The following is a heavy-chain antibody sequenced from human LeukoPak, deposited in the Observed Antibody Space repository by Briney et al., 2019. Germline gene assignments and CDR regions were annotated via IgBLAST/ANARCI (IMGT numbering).Heavy chain of an antibody. V-gene: IGHV1-2*02. D-gene: IGHD4-23*01. CDR2: INPNSGGT. Sequence: ASVKVSCKASGGTFSSYAISWVRQAPGQGLEWMGWINPNSGGTNYAQKFQGRVTMTRDTSISTAYMELSRLRSDDTAVYYCARDIHNGWDYGGNGWGQGTLVTVSS. CDR3: ARDIHNGWDYGGNG. CDR1: GGTFSSYA. J-gene: IGHJ4*02.